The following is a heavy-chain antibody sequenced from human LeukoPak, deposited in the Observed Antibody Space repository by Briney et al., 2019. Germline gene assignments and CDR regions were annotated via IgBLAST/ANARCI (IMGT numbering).Heavy chain of an antibody. D-gene: IGHD3-9*01. CDR3: ATSRGHLGYFDWLFFDY. Sequence: ASVKVSCKASGYTFTGYYMHWVRQAPGQGLEWMGWINPNSGGTNYAQKFQGRVTMTRDTSISTAYMELSRLRSEDTAVYYCATSRGHLGYFDWLFFDYWGQGTLVTVSS. CDR2: INPNSGGT. V-gene: IGHV1-2*02. CDR1: GYTFTGYY. J-gene: IGHJ4*02.